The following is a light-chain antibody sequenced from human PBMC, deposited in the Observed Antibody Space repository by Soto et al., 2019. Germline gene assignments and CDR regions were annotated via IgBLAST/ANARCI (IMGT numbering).Light chain of an antibody. CDR1: QSVSSY. CDR3: QQRSNWLT. V-gene: IGKV3-11*01. Sequence: EIVLTQSPATLSLSPGERATLSCRASQSVSSYLAWYQQKPGQAPRLLIYDASNRATGIPARFSGSESGTDFTHPIRSQEPEDFEDYYCQQRSNWLTFGGGTKVEIK. CDR2: DAS. J-gene: IGKJ4*01.